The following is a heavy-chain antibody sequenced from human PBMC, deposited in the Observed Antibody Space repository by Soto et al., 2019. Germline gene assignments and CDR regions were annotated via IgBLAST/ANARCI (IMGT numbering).Heavy chain of an antibody. CDR1: GYDFTAYD. D-gene: IGHD6-13*01. J-gene: IGHJ6*02. Sequence: QVQLVQSGAEVKQSGASVKVSCKASGYDFTAYDINWVRQASGQGLEWMGWMNPINGATGSARRFQGRVSMTRTTATNTAYLELTSLRSDDTAVYYCGRGPSPRAPAGGTPYYSAMDVWGQGTTVTVSS. CDR2: MNPINGAT. V-gene: IGHV1-8*02. CDR3: GRGPSPRAPAGGTPYYSAMDV.